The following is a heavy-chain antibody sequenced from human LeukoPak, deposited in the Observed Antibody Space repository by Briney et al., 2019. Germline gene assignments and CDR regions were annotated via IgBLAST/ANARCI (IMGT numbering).Heavy chain of an antibody. Sequence: GGSLRLSCAASGFTFDDYAMHWVRQAPGKGLEWVSSISSSSSYIYYADSVKGRFTISRDNAKNSLYLQMNSLRAEDTAVYYCAKTYYYDSSGYPDLYFDYWGQETLVTVSS. CDR3: AKTYYYDSSGYPDLYFDY. D-gene: IGHD3-22*01. V-gene: IGHV3-21*01. J-gene: IGHJ4*02. CDR1: GFTFDDYA. CDR2: ISSSSSYI.